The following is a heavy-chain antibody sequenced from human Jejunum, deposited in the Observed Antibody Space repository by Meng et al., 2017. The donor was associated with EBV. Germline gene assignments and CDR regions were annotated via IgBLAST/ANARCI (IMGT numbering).Heavy chain of an antibody. CDR2: IYYSGNT. V-gene: IGHV4-61*01. D-gene: IGHD3-22*01. Sequence: QVRQWEAAPRAVNPSETLSLTCTVSGGSVSTASYYWSWIRQSPGKGLEWIGYIYYSGNTNYNPSLKSRATITVDTSKNQFSLKLSSVTAADTAVYYCARVVDYYERSGYPDFWGQGTLVTVSS. J-gene: IGHJ4*02. CDR1: GGSVSTASYY. CDR3: ARVVDYYERSGYPDF.